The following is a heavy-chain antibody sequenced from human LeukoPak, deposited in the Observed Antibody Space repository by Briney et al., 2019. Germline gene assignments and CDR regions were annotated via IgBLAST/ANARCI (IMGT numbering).Heavy chain of an antibody. CDR2: IYDSGST. D-gene: IGHD1-26*01. J-gene: IGHJ6*03. CDR1: GASISGSGYY. Sequence: SETLPLTCTVSGASISGSGYYWGWVRQPPGKGLEWIGNIYDSGSTYYNASLQSRVTISIDTSKNQFSLRLSSVTAADTAVYYCARGKGGSYYGKYYYYYYYMDVWGKGTTVTVSS. CDR3: ARGKGGSYYGKYYYYYYYMDV. V-gene: IGHV4-39*07.